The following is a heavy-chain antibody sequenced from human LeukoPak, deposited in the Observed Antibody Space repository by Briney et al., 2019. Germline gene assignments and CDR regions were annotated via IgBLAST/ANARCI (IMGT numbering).Heavy chain of an antibody. CDR1: GFTFGRYA. D-gene: IGHD3-3*01. J-gene: IGHJ4*02. CDR3: AKDEYYDFWSGYYYFDY. Sequence: GGSLRLSCAASGFTFGRYAMSWVRQTPGKGLEWVSAITGSGGDTYYADSVKGRFTISRDNSKNTLYLQMNSLRAEDTAVYYCAKDEYYDFWSGYYYFDYWGQGTLVTVSS. CDR2: ITGSGGDT. V-gene: IGHV3-23*01.